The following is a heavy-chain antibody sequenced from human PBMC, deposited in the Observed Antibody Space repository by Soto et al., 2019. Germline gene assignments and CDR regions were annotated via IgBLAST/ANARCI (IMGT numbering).Heavy chain of an antibody. CDR2: IRAYNGYT. CDR3: ARASDGYRSGWYVGYFDF. D-gene: IGHD6-19*01. Sequence: ASVKVSCKASGYTFTSYGISWVRQAPGQGLEWMGWIRAYNGYTNYAQKFQGRVTVTTDTSTSTAYMELRNLISDDTAIYYCARASDGYRSGWYVGYFDFWGQGTLVTVSS. V-gene: IGHV1-18*04. CDR1: GYTFTSYG. J-gene: IGHJ4*02.